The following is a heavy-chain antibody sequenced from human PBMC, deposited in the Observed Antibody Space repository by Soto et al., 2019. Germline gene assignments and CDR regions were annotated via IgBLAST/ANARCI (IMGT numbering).Heavy chain of an antibody. Sequence: TLSLTCTVSGGSISSGGYYWSWIRQHPGKGLEWIGYIYYSGSTYYNPSLKSRVTISVDTSKNQFSLKLSSVTAADTAVYYCARADILTGYFDAFDIWGQGTMVTVSS. CDR3: ARADILTGYFDAFDI. D-gene: IGHD3-9*01. CDR1: GGSISSGGYY. J-gene: IGHJ3*02. CDR2: IYYSGST. V-gene: IGHV4-31*03.